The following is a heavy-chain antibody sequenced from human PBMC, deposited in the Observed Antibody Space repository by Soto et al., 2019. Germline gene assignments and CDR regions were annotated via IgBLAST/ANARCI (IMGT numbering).Heavy chain of an antibody. CDR3: AKDRGTGDYGVNAVDI. D-gene: IGHD7-27*01. CDR2: ISGRGENT. Sequence: EVQLLESGGGLVQPGGSLRLSCAASGFTFSVFAMSWVRQAPGKGLELVSTISGRGENTYYADSVKGRLTISMDNYKNTLNLQMNSLRGEDTAVYYCAKDRGTGDYGVNAVDIWGQGTMVTVAS. J-gene: IGHJ3*02. V-gene: IGHV3-23*01. CDR1: GFTFSVFA.